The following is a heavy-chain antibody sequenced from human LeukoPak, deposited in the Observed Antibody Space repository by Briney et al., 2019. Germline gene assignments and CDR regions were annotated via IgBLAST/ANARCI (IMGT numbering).Heavy chain of an antibody. J-gene: IGHJ4*02. CDR2: ISNSGST. V-gene: IGHV4-59*08. CDR3: ARRGFFDF. Sequence: SETLSLTCTVSGVSISSYYWSWIRQPPGKGLELIAYISNSGSTNYNPSFKSRVTISVDTSKNHFSLKLSSVTAADTAIYFCARRGFFDFWGQGTLVTVSS. CDR1: GVSISSYY.